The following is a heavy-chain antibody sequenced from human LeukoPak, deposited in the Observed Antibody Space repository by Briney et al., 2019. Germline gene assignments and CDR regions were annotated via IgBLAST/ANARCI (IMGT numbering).Heavy chain of an antibody. CDR1: GYIFTSYD. V-gene: IGHV1-8*03. J-gene: IGHJ6*03. CDR3: ARERTYHYYMDV. CDR2: MNPHSGNT. Sequence: ASVEVSCKAFGYIFTSYDINWVRQATGQGLEWMGWMNPHSGNTGYAQKFQGRVTITRNTSISTAFMELSSLRSDDTAVYYCARERTYHYYMDVWGKGTTVTVSS.